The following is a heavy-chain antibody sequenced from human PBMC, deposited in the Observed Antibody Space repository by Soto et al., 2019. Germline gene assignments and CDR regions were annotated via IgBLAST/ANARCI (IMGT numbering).Heavy chain of an antibody. CDR3: ARESGGEDYGMDV. J-gene: IGHJ6*02. CDR2: ISYDGSNK. D-gene: IGHD3-16*01. Sequence: QVQLVESGGGVVQPGRSLRLSCAASGFTFSSYAMHGARQAQGKGLEWVAVISYDGSNKYYADSVKGRFTISRDNSKNTLYLQMNSLRAEDTAVYYCARESGGEDYGMDVWGQGTTVTVSS. CDR1: GFTFSSYA. V-gene: IGHV3-30-3*01.